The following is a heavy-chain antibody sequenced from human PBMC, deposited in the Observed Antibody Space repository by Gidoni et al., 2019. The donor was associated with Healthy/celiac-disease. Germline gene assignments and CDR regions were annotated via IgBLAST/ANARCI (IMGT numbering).Heavy chain of an antibody. CDR1: GGTFSSYA. D-gene: IGHD6-19*01. CDR3: ARGDGAVAGDYYYGMDV. CDR2: IIPIFGTA. V-gene: IGHV1-69*01. J-gene: IGHJ6*02. Sequence: QVQLVQSGAEVKKPGSSVKVSCKASGGTFSSYAISWVRQAPGQGLEWMGGIIPIFGTANYAQKFQGRVTITADESTSTAYMELSSLRSEDTAVYYCARGDGAVAGDYYYGMDVWGQGTTVTVSS.